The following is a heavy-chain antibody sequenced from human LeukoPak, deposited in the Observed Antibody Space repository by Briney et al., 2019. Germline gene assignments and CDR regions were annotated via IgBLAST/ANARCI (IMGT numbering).Heavy chain of an antibody. Sequence: GGSLRPSCAASGFTFSSYGMHWVRQAPGKGLEWVAFIRYDGSNKYYADSVKGRFTISRDNSKNTLHLQMNSLRAEDTAVYYCAKASCYSCNWFDPWGQGTLVTVSS. CDR1: GFTFSSYG. D-gene: IGHD2-2*02. CDR2: IRYDGSNK. V-gene: IGHV3-30*02. CDR3: AKASCYSCNWFDP. J-gene: IGHJ5*02.